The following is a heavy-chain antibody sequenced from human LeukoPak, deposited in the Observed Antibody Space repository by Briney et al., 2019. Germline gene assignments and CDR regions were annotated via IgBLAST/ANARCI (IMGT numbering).Heavy chain of an antibody. CDR3: ARGGPAAGRFDY. Sequence: SETLSLTCTVSGGSISSSSYYWGWIRQPPGTGLEWIGYIYYSGSTNYNPSLKSRVTISVDTSKNQFSLKLSSVTAADTAVYYCARGGPAAGRFDYWGQGTLVTVSS. D-gene: IGHD6-13*01. CDR2: IYYSGST. CDR1: GGSISSSSYY. V-gene: IGHV4-61*05. J-gene: IGHJ4*02.